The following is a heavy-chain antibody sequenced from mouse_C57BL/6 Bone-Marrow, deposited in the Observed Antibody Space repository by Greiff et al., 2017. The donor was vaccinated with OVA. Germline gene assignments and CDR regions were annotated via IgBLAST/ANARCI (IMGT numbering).Heavy chain of an antibody. CDR3: AREDKGFDY. CDR2: INYDGSST. V-gene: IGHV5-16*01. CDR1: GFTFSDYY. Sequence: EVNVVESEGGLVQPGSSMKLSCTASGFTFSDYYMAWVRQVPEKGLEWVANINYDGSSTYYLDSLKSRFIISRDNAKNILYLQMSSLKSEDTATYYCAREDKGFDYWGQGTTLTVSS. J-gene: IGHJ2*01. D-gene: IGHD1-3*01.